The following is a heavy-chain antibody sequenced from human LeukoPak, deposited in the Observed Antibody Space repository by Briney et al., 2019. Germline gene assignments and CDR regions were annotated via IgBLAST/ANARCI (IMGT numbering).Heavy chain of an antibody. CDR2: MIPIFGTA. J-gene: IGHJ6*03. Sequence: SVKVSCKASGGTFSSYAISWVRQAPGQGLEWMGGMIPIFGTANYAQKFQGRVTITTDESTSTAYMELSSLRSEDTAVYYCARSGDLGYSSSWYRPVHYYYYIDVWGKGTTVTVSS. CDR1: GGTFSSYA. CDR3: ARSGDLGYSSSWYRPVHYYYYIDV. V-gene: IGHV1-69*05. D-gene: IGHD6-13*01.